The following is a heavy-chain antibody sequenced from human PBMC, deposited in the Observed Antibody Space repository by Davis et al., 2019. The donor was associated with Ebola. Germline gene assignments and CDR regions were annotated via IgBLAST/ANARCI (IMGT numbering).Heavy chain of an antibody. V-gene: IGHV5-51*01. CDR1: GYSFTTYC. CDR2: ACPGESDS. Sequence: PGGSLRLSCKGFGYSFTTYCTTWVRQEAGKGLEWMEIACPGESDSRYSPSFQGQVTISVDKSINTAYLQWSSLKASDSALYYCARHSAGLDFWGQGTTVTVSS. CDR3: ARHSAGLDF. J-gene: IGHJ6*02.